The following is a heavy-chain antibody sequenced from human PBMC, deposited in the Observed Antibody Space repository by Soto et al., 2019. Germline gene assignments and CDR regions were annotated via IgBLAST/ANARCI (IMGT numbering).Heavy chain of an antibody. CDR2: IYHSGST. V-gene: IGHV4-30-2*01. CDR3: ARLGDYYQAFDY. CDR1: GGSISSGGYS. D-gene: IGHD3-22*01. J-gene: IGHJ4*02. Sequence: SETLSLTCAVSGGSISSGGYSCSWIRQPPGKGLEWIGYIYHSGSTYYNPSLKSRVTISVDRSKNQFSLNLSSVTAADTAVYYCARLGDYYQAFDYWGQGTLVTVS.